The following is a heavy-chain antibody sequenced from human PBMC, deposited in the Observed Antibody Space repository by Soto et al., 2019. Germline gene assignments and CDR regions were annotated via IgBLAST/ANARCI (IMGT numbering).Heavy chain of an antibody. D-gene: IGHD6-19*01. Sequence: SETLSLTCTVSGGSISSSSYYWAWFPQPPGKGLEWIGSIYYSGSTYYNPSLKSRVTISVDTSKNQFSLKLSSVTAADTAVYYCASSTVAGTNFDYWGQGTLVTVSS. CDR1: GGSISSSSYY. CDR3: ASSTVAGTNFDY. J-gene: IGHJ4*02. CDR2: IYYSGST. V-gene: IGHV4-39*01.